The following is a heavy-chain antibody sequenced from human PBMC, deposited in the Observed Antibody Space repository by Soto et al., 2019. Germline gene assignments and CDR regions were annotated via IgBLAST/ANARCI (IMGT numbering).Heavy chain of an antibody. CDR1: GYTFTSYY. J-gene: IGHJ5*02. V-gene: IGHV1-46*03. D-gene: IGHD3-16*02. CDR3: AREEAIYDYIWGSYRHNWFDP. CDR2: INPSGGST. Sequence: GASVKVSCKASGYTFTSYYMHWVRQAPGQGLEWMGIINPSGGSTSYAQKFQGRVTMTRDTSTSTVYMELSSLRSEDTAVYYCAREEAIYDYIWGSYRHNWFDPWGQGPLVTVSS.